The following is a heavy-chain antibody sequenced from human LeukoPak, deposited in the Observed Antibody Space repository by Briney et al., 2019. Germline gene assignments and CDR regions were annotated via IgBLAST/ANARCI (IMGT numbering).Heavy chain of an antibody. V-gene: IGHV3-21*01. D-gene: IGHD1-26*01. J-gene: IGHJ6*03. Sequence: PGGSLRLSCAASGFTFSSYWMSWVRQAPGKGLKWASSFTSSSRYIYYADSVKGRFTISRDNAKNSLYLQMDSLRAEDTAVYYCARDPYSGSYYAYYYYYMDVWGKGTTVTVSS. CDR1: GFTFSSYW. CDR3: ARDPYSGSYYAYYYYYMDV. CDR2: FTSSSRYI.